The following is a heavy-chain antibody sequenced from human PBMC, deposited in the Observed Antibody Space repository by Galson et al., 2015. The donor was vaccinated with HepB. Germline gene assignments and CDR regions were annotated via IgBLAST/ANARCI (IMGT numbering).Heavy chain of an antibody. V-gene: IGHV4-31*03. J-gene: IGHJ6*02. CDR2: IYYSGST. CDR1: GGSISSGGYY. D-gene: IGHD4-23*01. Sequence: TLSLTCTVSGGSISSGGYYWSWIRQHPGKGLEWIAYIYYSGSTYYNPSLKSRVTISVDRSKNQFSLKLSSVAAADTAVYYCARDHDDYVGNGRCMDVWGQGTTVTVSS. CDR3: ARDHDDYVGNGRCMDV.